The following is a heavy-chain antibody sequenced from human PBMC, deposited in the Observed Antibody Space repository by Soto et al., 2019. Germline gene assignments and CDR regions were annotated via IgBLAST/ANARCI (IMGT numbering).Heavy chain of an antibody. CDR2: INADGTST. CDR1: GFTFSNSW. D-gene: IGHD2-2*01. J-gene: IGHJ4*02. Sequence: GGSLRLSCAASGFTFSNSWMHWVRQVSGKGLEWVSRINADGTSTSYADSVKGRFTISRDNAKNTLYLHVNSLRAEDTAVYYCVKVLARGVGVPRFYFDSWGQGALVTSPQ. CDR3: VKVLARGVGVPRFYFDS. V-gene: IGHV3-74*01.